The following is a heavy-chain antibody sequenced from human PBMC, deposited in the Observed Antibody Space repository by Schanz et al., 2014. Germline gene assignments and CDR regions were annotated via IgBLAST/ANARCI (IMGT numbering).Heavy chain of an antibody. CDR1: GGSISSSSYY. V-gene: IGHV4-39*07. CDR3: ARKAPDYYASGSKNWFDP. J-gene: IGHJ5*02. CDR2: IYYSGST. D-gene: IGHD3-10*01. Sequence: QLQLQESGPGLVKPSETLSLTCTVSGGSISSSSYYWGWIRQTSGKGLEWIGSIYYSGSTNYNPSLRSRVTILVDTSKNQFSLKLYSVTAADTAVYYCARKAPDYYASGSKNWFDPWGQGTLVTVSS.